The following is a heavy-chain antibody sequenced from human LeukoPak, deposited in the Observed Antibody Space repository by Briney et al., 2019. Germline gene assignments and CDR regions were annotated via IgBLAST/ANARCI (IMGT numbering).Heavy chain of an antibody. CDR1: GYTFTSYD. CDR3: ARVSWVVGIAVAVDAFDI. CDR2: INPNSGGT. V-gene: IGHV1-2*02. J-gene: IGHJ3*02. Sequence: ASVKVSCKASGYTFTSYDINWVRQATGQGLECMGWINPNSGGTNYAQKFQGRVTMTRDTSISTAYMELSRLRSDDTAVYYYARVSWVVGIAVAVDAFDIWGQGTMVTVSS. D-gene: IGHD6-19*01.